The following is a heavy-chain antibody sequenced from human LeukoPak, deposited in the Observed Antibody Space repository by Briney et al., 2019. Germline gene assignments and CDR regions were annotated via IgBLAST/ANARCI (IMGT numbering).Heavy chain of an antibody. V-gene: IGHV3-74*01. D-gene: IGHD6-6*01. CDR3: ARAYSSSPTEY. CDR1: GFTFSSYW. J-gene: IGHJ4*02. CDR2: INSDGSST. Sequence: GGSLRLSRAASGFTFSSYWMHWVRQAPGKGLVWVSRINSDGSSTSYADSVKGRFTISRDNAKNTLYLQMNSLRAEDTAVYYCARAYSSSPTEYWGQGTLVTVSS.